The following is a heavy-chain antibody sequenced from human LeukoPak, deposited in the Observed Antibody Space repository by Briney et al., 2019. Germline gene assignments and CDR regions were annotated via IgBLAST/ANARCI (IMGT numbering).Heavy chain of an antibody. V-gene: IGHV4-59*01. CDR2: IYYSGST. CDR1: GGSISSYY. D-gene: IGHD6-13*01. Sequence: SETLSLTCTVSGGSISSYYWSWIRQPPGKGLEWIGYIYYSGSTNYNPSLKSRVTISVDTSKNQFSLKLSSVTAADTAVYYCARGAAAAACCDPWGQGTLVTVSS. CDR3: ARGAAAAACCDP. J-gene: IGHJ5*02.